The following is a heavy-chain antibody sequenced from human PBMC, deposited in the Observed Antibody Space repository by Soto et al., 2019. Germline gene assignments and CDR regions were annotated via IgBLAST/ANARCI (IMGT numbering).Heavy chain of an antibody. CDR1: GGGNLRDYR. CDR2: IISKLGSA. Sequence: QVQLVQSGAEVKEPGSSVKVSCKASGGGNLRDYRTTWVLRAPGQGLEWMGGIISKLGSANYAQNFQGRVTVPADECTNTVYMELRRLRSDDTAVYYCARGGDVYNFGGVYWRQGAPVTVSS. J-gene: IGHJ4*02. D-gene: IGHD2-21*01. V-gene: IGHV1-69*01. CDR3: ARGGDVYNFGGVY.